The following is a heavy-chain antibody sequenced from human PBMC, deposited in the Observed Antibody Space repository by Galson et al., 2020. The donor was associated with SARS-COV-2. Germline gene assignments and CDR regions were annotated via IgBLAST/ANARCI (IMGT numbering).Heavy chain of an antibody. V-gene: IGHV1-69*13. CDR3: ARVLSESGFGELLGLEY. D-gene: IGHD3-10*01. Sequence: GASVKVSCKASGGTFSSYAISWVRQAPGQGLEWMGGIIPIFGTANYAQKFQGRVTITADESTSTAYMELSSLRSEDTAVYYCARVLSESGFGELLGLEYWGQGTLVTVSS. J-gene: IGHJ4*02. CDR2: IIPIFGTA. CDR1: GGTFSSYA.